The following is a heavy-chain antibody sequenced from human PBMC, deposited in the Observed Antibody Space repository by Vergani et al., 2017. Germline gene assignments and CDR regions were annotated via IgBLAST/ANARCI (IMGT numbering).Heavy chain of an antibody. Sequence: QVQLVQSGAEVKKPGASVKVSCKASGYTFTGYYMHWVRQAPGQGLEWMGWINPNSGGTNYAQKFQGRVTMTRDTSISTAYMELSRLRSDDTAVYYCARTGRQYCSSTSCYRLLPKYYYYYGMDVWGQGTTVTVSS. D-gene: IGHD2-2*01. J-gene: IGHJ6*02. CDR2: INPNSGGT. CDR3: ARTGRQYCSSTSCYRLLPKYYYYYGMDV. V-gene: IGHV1-2*02. CDR1: GYTFTGYY.